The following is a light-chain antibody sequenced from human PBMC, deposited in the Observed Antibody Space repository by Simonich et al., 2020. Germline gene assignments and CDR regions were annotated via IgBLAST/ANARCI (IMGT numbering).Light chain of an antibody. CDR3: CSYAGSWV. J-gene: IGLJ3*02. CDR2: KDS. Sequence: SYELTQPSSVSVSPGQTARITCSGDVLAKKYARWFQQKPGQAPVLGIYKDSKRPSGVPDRFSGSKSGNTASLTISGLQAEDEADYYCCSYAGSWVFGGGTKLTVL. V-gene: IGLV3-27*01. CDR1: VLAKKY.